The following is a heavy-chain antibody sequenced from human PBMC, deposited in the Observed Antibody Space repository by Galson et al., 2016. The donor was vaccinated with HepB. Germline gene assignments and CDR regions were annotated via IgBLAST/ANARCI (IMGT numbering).Heavy chain of an antibody. J-gene: IGHJ4*02. CDR3: ARGSVASPAGPAWN. CDR2: MSYEENNK. Sequence: SLRLSCAASGFTFSNHWMSWVRQAPGKGLEWVALMSYEENNKYYADSVKGRFIISRDNSKNTLYLQMNTLRVDDTAVYYCARGSVASPAGPAWNWGQGTLVTVSS. CDR1: GFTFSNHW. V-gene: IGHV3-30-3*01. D-gene: IGHD4-23*01.